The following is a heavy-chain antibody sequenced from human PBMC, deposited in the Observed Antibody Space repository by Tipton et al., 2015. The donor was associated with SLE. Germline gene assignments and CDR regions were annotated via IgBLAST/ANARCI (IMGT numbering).Heavy chain of an antibody. CDR2: ISVTGATT. CDR3: AKKRQIVLDY. V-gene: IGHV3-23*01. Sequence: RLSCAASGYTFSNFGMSWVRQAPGKGLEWVSSISVTGATTYYADSVKGRFTISRDNSKNTVYLQMNSLRAEDTAVYYCAKKRQIVLDYWGQGTMVSVSP. CDR1: GYTFSNFG. J-gene: IGHJ4*02. D-gene: IGHD3-16*02.